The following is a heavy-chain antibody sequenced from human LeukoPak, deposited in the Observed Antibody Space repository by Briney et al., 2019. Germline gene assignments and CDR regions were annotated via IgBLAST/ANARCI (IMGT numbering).Heavy chain of an antibody. CDR3: ARYRAATGTDY. CDR2: ITTTSHYL. J-gene: IGHJ4*02. D-gene: IGHD6-13*01. V-gene: IGHV3-21*01. Sequence: GGSLRLSCAASGFTFSSYNMKWVRQAPGKGLEWVSSITTTSHYLNYADSVEGRFTISRDNAKNSLFLQMNSLRVEDTAVYYCARYRAATGTDYWGQGTLATVSS. CDR1: GFTFSSYN.